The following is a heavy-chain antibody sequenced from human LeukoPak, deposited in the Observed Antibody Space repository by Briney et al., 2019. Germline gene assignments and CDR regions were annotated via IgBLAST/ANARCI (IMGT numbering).Heavy chain of an antibody. CDR1: GFTFSNYA. D-gene: IGHD5-18*01. V-gene: IGHV3-23*01. CDR3: TTDTAPPRY. J-gene: IGHJ4*02. CDR2: ISVSGGST. Sequence: PGGSLRLSCAASGFTFSNYAMSWVRQAPGKGLEWVSTISVSGGSTYYADSVKGRFTISRDNSKNTLYLQMNSLRAEDTAVYYCTTDTAPPRYWGQGTLVTVSS.